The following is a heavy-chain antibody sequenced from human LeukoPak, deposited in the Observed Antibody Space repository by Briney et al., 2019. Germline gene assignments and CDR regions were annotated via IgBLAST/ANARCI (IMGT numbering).Heavy chain of an antibody. CDR2: IYYSGST. V-gene: IGHV4-39*07. CDR1: GGSISSSSYY. CDR3: ARVVVIPYYFDY. D-gene: IGHD3-22*01. J-gene: IGHJ4*02. Sequence: PSETLSLTCTVSGGSISSSSYYWGWIRQPPGKGLGWTGCIYYSGSTYYNPSLKGRVTISVDMSKNQFSLKLSSVTAADTAVYYCARVVVIPYYFDYWGQGTLVTVSS.